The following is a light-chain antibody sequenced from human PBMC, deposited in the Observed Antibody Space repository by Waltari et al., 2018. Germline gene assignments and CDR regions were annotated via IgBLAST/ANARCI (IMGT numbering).Light chain of an antibody. J-gene: IGLJ2*01. Sequence: QSALTQPASVSESPGQSITIACTGTNSDIVSYDYVSWYQQHPGKTPKLIIYDVNNRPSGVSNRFSGSKSGITASLTISGLQAEDGADYFCSSYSSGNTPVVFGGGTTLTVL. CDR2: DVN. CDR1: NSDIVSYDY. CDR3: SSYSSGNTPVV. V-gene: IGLV2-14*03.